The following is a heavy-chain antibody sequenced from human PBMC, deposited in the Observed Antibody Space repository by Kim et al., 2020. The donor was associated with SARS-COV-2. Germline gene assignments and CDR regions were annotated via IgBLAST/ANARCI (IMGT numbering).Heavy chain of an antibody. CDR2: INTDGSFT. J-gene: IGHJ4*02. V-gene: IGHV3-74*01. Sequence: GGSLRLSCAGSGFTFSSDWMHWVRQAPGKGLEWVSRINTDGSFTTNADPVKGRFTISRDNAKNTLYLQMNSLRAEDTAVYYCARFGSDWPLSYWGQGTLVTVSS. CDR1: GFTFSSDW. D-gene: IGHD6-19*01. CDR3: ARFGSDWPLSY.